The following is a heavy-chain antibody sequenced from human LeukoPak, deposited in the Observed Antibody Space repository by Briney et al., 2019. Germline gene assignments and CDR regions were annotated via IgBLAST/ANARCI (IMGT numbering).Heavy chain of an antibody. CDR1: GFTFSSYS. D-gene: IGHD5-18*01. J-gene: IGHJ4*02. V-gene: IGHV3-21*01. CDR2: ISSSSSYI. CDR3: ARALDSYSHQPFDY. Sequence: GGSLRLSCAASGFTFSSYSMNWVRQAPGKGLEWVSSISSSSSYIYYADSVKGRFTISRDNAKNSLYLQMNSLRAEDTAVYYCARALDSYSHQPFDYWGQGTLVTVSS.